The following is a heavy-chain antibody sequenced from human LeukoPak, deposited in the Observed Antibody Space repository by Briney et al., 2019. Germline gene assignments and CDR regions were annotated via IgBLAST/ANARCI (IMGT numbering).Heavy chain of an antibody. D-gene: IGHD6-13*01. Sequence: GGSLRLSCAASGFTFSSYEMNWVRQAPGKGLEWVSYISTTGSSIYYADSVKGRFTISRDNSKNTLYLQMNSLRAEDTAVYYCAKPPINRSIAAAGTNDYWGQGTLVTVSS. CDR1: GFTFSSYE. CDR2: ISTTGSSI. V-gene: IGHV3-48*03. CDR3: AKPPINRSIAAAGTNDY. J-gene: IGHJ4*02.